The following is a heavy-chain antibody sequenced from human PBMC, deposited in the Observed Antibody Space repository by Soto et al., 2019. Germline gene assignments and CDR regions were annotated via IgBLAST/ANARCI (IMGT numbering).Heavy chain of an antibody. CDR2: INHSGST. D-gene: IGHD3-10*01. CDR1: GGSFSGYY. Sequence: KASETLSLTCAVYGGSFSGYYWSWIRQPPGKGLEWIGEINHSGSTNYNPSLKSRVTISVDTSKNQFSLKLSSVTAADTAVYYCARGGILWFGEPRYFQHWGQGTLVTVSS. J-gene: IGHJ1*01. CDR3: ARGGILWFGEPRYFQH. V-gene: IGHV4-34*01.